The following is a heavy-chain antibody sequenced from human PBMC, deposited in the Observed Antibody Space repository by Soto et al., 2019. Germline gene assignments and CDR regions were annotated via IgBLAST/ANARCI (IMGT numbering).Heavy chain of an antibody. CDR3: ARAGPGGGSGKRLYYYYGMDV. V-gene: IGHV3-30-3*01. CDR2: ISYDGSNK. CDR1: GFTFSSYA. D-gene: IGHD3-10*01. J-gene: IGHJ6*02. Sequence: QVQLVESGGGVVQPGRSLRLSCAASGFTFSSYAMHWVRQAPGKGLEWVAVISYDGSNKYYADSVKGRFTISRDNSNNTLYLQMNSLRAEDTAVYYCARAGPGGGSGKRLYYYYGMDVWGQGTTVTVSS.